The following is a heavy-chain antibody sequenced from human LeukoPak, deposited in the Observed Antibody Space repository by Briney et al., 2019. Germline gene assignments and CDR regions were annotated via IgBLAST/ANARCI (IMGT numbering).Heavy chain of an antibody. V-gene: IGHV1-18*01. J-gene: IGHJ3*01. CDR2: ISAYNGNT. CDR3: ASNLNRYSSSPDAFDV. D-gene: IGHD6-13*01. CDR1: GYTFTSYG. Sequence: ASVKVSCKASGYTFTSYGISWVRQAPGQGLEWMGWISAYNGNTNYAQKLQGRVTMTTDTSTSTAYMELRSLRSDDTAVYYCASNLNRYSSSPDAFDVWGQGTMVTVSS.